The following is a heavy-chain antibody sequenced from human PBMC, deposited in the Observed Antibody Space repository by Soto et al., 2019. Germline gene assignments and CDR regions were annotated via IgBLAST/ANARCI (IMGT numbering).Heavy chain of an antibody. Sequence: ETLSLTCTVCGGSMISFYWNWFRQRPGRGLEWIGYVHYSGSTNYNPSLKSRVTISVDTSKNQISLNLSSATAADTAGYYCERSAFYYYMDPSKRWLYPWGQGTLVTVSS. V-gene: IGHV4-59*01. CDR1: GGSMISFY. D-gene: IGHD3-22*01. J-gene: IGHJ5*02. CDR2: VHYSGST. CDR3: ERSAFYYYMDPSKRWLYP.